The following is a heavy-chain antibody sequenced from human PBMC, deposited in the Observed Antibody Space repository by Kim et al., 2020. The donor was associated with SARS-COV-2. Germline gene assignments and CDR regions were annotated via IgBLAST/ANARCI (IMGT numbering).Heavy chain of an antibody. CDR3: ARADGSGSYSSWFDP. CDR1: GFTFSDYY. J-gene: IGHJ5*02. V-gene: IGHV3-11*01. Sequence: GGSLRLSCAASGFTFSDYYMSWIRQAPGKGLEWVSYISSSGSTIYYADSVKGRFTISRDNAKNSLYLQMNSLRAEDTAVYYCARADGSGSYSSWFDPWGQGTLVTVSS. D-gene: IGHD3-10*01. CDR2: ISSSGSTI.